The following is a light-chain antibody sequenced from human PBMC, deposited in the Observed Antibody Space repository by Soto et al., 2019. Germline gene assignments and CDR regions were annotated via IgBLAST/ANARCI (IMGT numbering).Light chain of an antibody. CDR2: SNN. CDR3: AAWDDSLNGVV. V-gene: IGLV1-44*01. J-gene: IGLJ2*01. Sequence: QAVVTQPPSASGTPGQRVTISCSGSSSNIGSKTVNWYQQLPGTAPKLLIYSNNQRPSGVPDGFSGSKSGTSASLAISGLQSEDEADYYCAAWDDSLNGVVFGGGTKLTVL. CDR1: SSNIGSKT.